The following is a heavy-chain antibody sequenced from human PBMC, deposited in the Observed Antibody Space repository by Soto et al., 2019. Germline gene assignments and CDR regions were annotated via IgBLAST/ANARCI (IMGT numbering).Heavy chain of an antibody. CDR2: ISYDGSNK. Sequence: QVQLVESGGGVVQPGRSLRLSCAASGFTFSSYGMHWVRQAPGKGLEWVAVISYDGSNKYYADSVKGRFTISRDNSKNTLYLQMNSLRAEDTAVYYCAKGPQSLMDYSYGMDVWGQGTTVTVSS. CDR1: GFTFSSYG. CDR3: AKGPQSLMDYSYGMDV. J-gene: IGHJ6*02. V-gene: IGHV3-30*18. D-gene: IGHD3-16*01.